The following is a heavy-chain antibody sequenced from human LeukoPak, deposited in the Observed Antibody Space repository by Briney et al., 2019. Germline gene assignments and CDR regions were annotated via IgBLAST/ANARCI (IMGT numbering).Heavy chain of an antibody. D-gene: IGHD4-17*01. J-gene: IGHJ4*02. CDR2: ISGSGGST. CDR1: GFTFRSYD. Sequence: GGSLRLSCAASGFTFRSYDMSWVRQAPGKGLEWVSGISGSGGSTYYADSVKGRFTISRDNAKNSLYLQMNSLRAEDTALYYCARGYASTVTYDFWGQGTLVTVSS. V-gene: IGHV3-23*01. CDR3: ARGYASTVTYDF.